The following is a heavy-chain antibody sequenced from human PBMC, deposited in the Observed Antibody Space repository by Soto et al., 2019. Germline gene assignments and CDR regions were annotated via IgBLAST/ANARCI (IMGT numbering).Heavy chain of an antibody. CDR3: ARDRRAATSEYSSRYYYHYYGMDV. Sequence: ASVKVSCKASGYTFIGYYMHWVRQAPGQGLEWMGWINPNSGGTNYAQKFQGWVTMTRDTSISTAYMELSRLRSGDTAVYYCARDRRAATSEYSSRYYYHYYGMDVWGQGTTVTSP. V-gene: IGHV1-2*04. CDR2: INPNSGGT. J-gene: IGHJ6*02. D-gene: IGHD6-13*01. CDR1: GYTFIGYY.